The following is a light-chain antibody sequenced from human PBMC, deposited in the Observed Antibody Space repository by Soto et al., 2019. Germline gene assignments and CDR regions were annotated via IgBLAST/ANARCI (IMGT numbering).Light chain of an antibody. CDR2: EVS. CDR3: SSYTSSSIDYV. CDR1: SSDVGGYNY. V-gene: IGLV2-14*01. Sequence: QSALTQPASVSGSPGQSITISCTGTSSDVGGYNYVSWYQQHPGKAPKLMIYEVSNRPSGVSNRFSGSKSGNTASLTIPGLQAEDDADYYCSSYTSSSIDYVFGTGTKVTVL. J-gene: IGLJ1*01.